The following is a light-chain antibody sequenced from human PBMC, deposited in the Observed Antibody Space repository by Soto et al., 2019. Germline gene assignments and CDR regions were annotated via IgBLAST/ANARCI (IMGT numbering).Light chain of an antibody. V-gene: IGKV3-15*01. CDR3: QHYNSYSEA. Sequence: EIEMTQSPATLSLAPGERATLSCRASQSVNSNLAWYQQKPGQAPRLLIYGASTRATGIPARFSGSGSGTEFTLTISSLQPDDFATYYCQHYNSYSEAFGQGTKVDIK. CDR2: GAS. J-gene: IGKJ1*01. CDR1: QSVNSN.